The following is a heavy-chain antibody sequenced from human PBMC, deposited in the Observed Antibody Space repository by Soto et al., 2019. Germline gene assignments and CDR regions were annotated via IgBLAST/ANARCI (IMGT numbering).Heavy chain of an antibody. CDR2: IWYDGSNK. CDR1: GFTFSSYG. V-gene: IGHV3-33*01. D-gene: IGHD2-15*01. Sequence: GGSLRLSCAASGFTFSSYGMHWVRQAPGKGLEWVAVIWYDGSNKYYADSVKGRFTISRDNSKNTLYLQMNSLRAEDTAVYYCATGVLTRYCSGGSCSDAFDIWGQGTMVTV. CDR3: ATGVLTRYCSGGSCSDAFDI. J-gene: IGHJ3*02.